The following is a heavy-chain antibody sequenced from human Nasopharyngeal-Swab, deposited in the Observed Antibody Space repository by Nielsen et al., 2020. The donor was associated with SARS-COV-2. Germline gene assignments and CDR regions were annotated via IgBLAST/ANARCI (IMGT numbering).Heavy chain of an antibody. CDR2: FYSTETP. CDR3: ARDSSSWYPNAPFDY. Sequence: GSLRLSCTVSGASVSDYYWSWVRQPPGKGLEWLGSFYSTETPDYNPSLNSRVVMSIDTSKNQLSLRLSSVTAADTAVYYCARDSSSWYPNAPFDYWGQGTLVTVSS. J-gene: IGHJ4*02. D-gene: IGHD6-13*01. V-gene: IGHV4-59*02. CDR1: GASVSDYY.